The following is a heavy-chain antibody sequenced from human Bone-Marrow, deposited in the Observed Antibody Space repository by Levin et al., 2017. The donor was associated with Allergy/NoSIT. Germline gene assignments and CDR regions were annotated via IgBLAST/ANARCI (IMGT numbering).Heavy chain of an antibody. V-gene: IGHV3-30*18. D-gene: IGHD3-10*01. Sequence: GESLKISCAASGFTISSHGMHWVRQAPGKGLEWVAVISYEGSYKYYADSVMGRFTISKDHSKNTLYLQMNSLRAEDTAVYYCAKDSPDGSGNYFNYYYGMDVWGQGTTVTVSS. CDR2: ISYEGSYK. CDR3: AKDSPDGSGNYFNYYYGMDV. CDR1: GFTISSHG. J-gene: IGHJ6*02.